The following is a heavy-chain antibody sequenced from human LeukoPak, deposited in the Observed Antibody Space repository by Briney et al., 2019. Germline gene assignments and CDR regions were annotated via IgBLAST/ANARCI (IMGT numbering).Heavy chain of an antibody. CDR3: ARQRPGYYDSSGYHYLPPDFDY. Sequence: GESLKISCKASGYSFTSYWIGWVRQMPGKGLEWMGIIYPGDSDTTYSPSFQGKVTISADKSISTAYLQWSSLKASDTAMYCARQRPGYYDSSGYHYLPPDFDYWGQGTLVTVSS. V-gene: IGHV5-51*01. J-gene: IGHJ4*02. CDR1: GYSFTSYW. CDR2: IYPGDSDT. D-gene: IGHD3-22*01.